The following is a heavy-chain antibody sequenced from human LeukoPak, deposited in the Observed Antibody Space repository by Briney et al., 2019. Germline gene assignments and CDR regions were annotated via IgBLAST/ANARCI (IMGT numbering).Heavy chain of an antibody. CDR1: GFTFDDYA. CDR2: ISWNSGSI. V-gene: IGHV3-9*01. Sequence: PGGSLRLSCAASGFTFDDYAMHWVRQAPGKGLEWVSGISWNSGSIGYADSVKGRFTISRDNAKNSLYLQMNSLRAEDTAVYHCARVETIFGVVHYYMDVWGKGTTVTVSS. CDR3: ARVETIFGVVHYYMDV. D-gene: IGHD3-3*01. J-gene: IGHJ6*03.